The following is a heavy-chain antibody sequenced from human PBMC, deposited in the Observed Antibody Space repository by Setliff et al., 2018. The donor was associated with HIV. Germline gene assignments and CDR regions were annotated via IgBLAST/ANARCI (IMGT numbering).Heavy chain of an antibody. V-gene: IGHV4-59*08. CDR2: ISYSGTT. Sequence: SETLSLTCTVSRGSIKYYFWSWIRQPPGKGLECIGHISYSGTTNYNPSLESRVSISVDTSKNQFSLKLSSVTAADTAVYYCARRSIAVVIGVPERDDAFEIWGQGTMVTASS. CDR3: ARRSIAVVIGVPERDDAFEI. D-gene: IGHD2-21*01. J-gene: IGHJ3*02. CDR1: RGSIKYYF.